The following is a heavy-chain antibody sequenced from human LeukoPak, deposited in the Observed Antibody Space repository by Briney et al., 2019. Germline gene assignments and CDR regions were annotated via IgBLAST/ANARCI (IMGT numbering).Heavy chain of an antibody. V-gene: IGHV1-69*08. J-gene: IGHJ5*02. Sequence: SVKVSCKASGGTFGDYSISWVRQAPGQGLEWMGRTIAILDTAHYAQKFQGRFTITADKSTTTVYMELSSLRSDDTAVYYCVRSGYDYDWFDPWGQGTLVTVSS. CDR3: VRSGYDYDWFDP. CDR1: GGTFGDYS. CDR2: TIAILDTA. D-gene: IGHD5-12*01.